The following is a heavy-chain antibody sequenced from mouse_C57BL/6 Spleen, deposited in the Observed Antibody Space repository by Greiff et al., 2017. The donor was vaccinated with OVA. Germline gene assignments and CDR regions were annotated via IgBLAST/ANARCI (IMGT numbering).Heavy chain of an antibody. V-gene: IGHV1-80*01. D-gene: IGHD3-2*02. CDR3: ARWGLDSSGYSFDY. CDR2: IYPGDGDT. CDR1: GYAFSSYW. J-gene: IGHJ2*01. Sequence: QVHVQQSGAELVKPGASVKISCKASGYAFSSYWMNWVKQRPGKGLEWIGQIYPGDGDTNYNGKFKGKATLTADKSSSTAYMQLSSLTSEDSAVYLCARWGLDSSGYSFDYWGQGTTLTVSS.